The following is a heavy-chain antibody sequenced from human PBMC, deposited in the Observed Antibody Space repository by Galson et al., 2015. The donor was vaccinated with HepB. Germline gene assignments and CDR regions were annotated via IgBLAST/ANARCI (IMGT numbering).Heavy chain of an antibody. CDR2: ISSSSSTI. CDR3: AREYYDILTGYYRDNWFDP. Sequence: SLRLSCAASGFTFSSYSMNWVRQAPGKGLEWVSYISSSSSTIYYADSVKGRFTISRDNAKNSLYLQMNSLRDEDTAVYYCAREYYDILTGYYRDNWFDPWGQGTLVTVSS. V-gene: IGHV3-48*02. D-gene: IGHD3-9*01. CDR1: GFTFSSYS. J-gene: IGHJ5*02.